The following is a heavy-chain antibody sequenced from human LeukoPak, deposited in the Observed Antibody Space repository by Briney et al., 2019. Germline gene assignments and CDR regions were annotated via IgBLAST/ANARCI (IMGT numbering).Heavy chain of an antibody. D-gene: IGHD4-17*01. CDR3: AKGDTAVTRGMDV. J-gene: IGHJ6*02. CDR1: GFTFDDYA. CDR2: ISWNSGSI. Sequence: GRSLRLSCAASGFTFDDYAMHWVRQAPGKGLEWVSGISWNSGSIGYADSVKGRFTISRDNAKNSLYLQMNSLRAEDTALYYCAKGDTAVTRGMDVWGQGTTVTVSS. V-gene: IGHV3-9*01.